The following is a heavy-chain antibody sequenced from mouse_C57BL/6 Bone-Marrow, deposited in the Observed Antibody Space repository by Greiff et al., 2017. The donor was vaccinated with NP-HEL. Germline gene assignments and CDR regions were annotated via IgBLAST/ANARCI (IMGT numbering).Heavy chain of an antibody. J-gene: IGHJ2*01. CDR2: ISDGGSYT. CDR1: GFTFSSYA. Sequence: VQLKESGGGLVRPGGSLKLSCAASGFTFSSYAMSWVRQTPEKRLEWVATISDGGSYTYYPDNVKGRFTISRDNAKNNLYLQMSPLKSEDTALYYCARDREGPFDYWGQGTTLTVSS. CDR3: ARDREGPFDY. V-gene: IGHV5-4*01.